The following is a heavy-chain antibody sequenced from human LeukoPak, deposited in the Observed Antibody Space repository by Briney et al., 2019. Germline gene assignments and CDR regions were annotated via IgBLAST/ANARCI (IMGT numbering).Heavy chain of an antibody. CDR1: GDSVSSNSAA. Sequence: SQALSLTCAISGDSVSSNSAAWNWIRQSPSRGLEWLGRTYYRSKWYNDYAVSVKSRITINPDTSKNQFSLQLNSVTPEDTAVYYCARGGANYYDSSGYFFIWGQGTMVTVSS. J-gene: IGHJ3*02. CDR3: ARGGANYYDSSGYFFI. V-gene: IGHV6-1*01. D-gene: IGHD3-22*01. CDR2: TYYRSKWYN.